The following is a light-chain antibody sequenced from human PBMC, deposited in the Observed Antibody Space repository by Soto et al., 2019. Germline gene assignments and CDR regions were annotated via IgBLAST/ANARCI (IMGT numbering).Light chain of an antibody. J-gene: IGLJ2*01. CDR3: RSYAGSNDGVV. Sequence: QSVLSQPPSASGSPGQSVTISCTGGSSDVGAYNYVSWYQQHPGKAPKLMIYEVNMRPSGVPGRFSGSKSGNTASLTVSGLQTGDEADYYCRSYAGSNDGVVFGGGTKLTVL. CDR2: EVN. V-gene: IGLV2-8*01. CDR1: SSDVGAYNY.